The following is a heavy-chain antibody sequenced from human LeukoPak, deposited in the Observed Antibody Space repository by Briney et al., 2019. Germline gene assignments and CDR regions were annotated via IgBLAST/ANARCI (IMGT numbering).Heavy chain of an antibody. CDR3: ASGWVAPDY. CDR2: ITGSSSDI. V-gene: IGHV3-48*01. D-gene: IGHD2-15*01. Sequence: GGSLRLSCAASGFTFSTYSMNWVRQAPGKGLEWVSYITGSSSDISYADSVKGRFTISRDNAKNSLYLQMNSLRAEDTAVYYCASGWVAPDYWGQGTLVTVSS. CDR1: GFTFSTYS. J-gene: IGHJ4*02.